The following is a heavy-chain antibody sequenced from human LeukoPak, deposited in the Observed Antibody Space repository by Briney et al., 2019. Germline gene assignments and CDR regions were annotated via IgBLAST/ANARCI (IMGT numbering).Heavy chain of an antibody. V-gene: IGHV1-2*02. J-gene: IGHJ1*01. CDR1: GYIFTNYY. CDR3: AKSPYTGSSYFNL. CDR2: IDPTSGDT. D-gene: IGHD1-1*01. Sequence: ASVKVSCKASGYIFTNYYLYWVRQAPGQGLEWMGWIDPTSGDTNSARKFQGRVTMTRDTALSTAYLNLNDLTSDDTGIYFCAKSPYTGSSYFNLWGQGTLITVSS.